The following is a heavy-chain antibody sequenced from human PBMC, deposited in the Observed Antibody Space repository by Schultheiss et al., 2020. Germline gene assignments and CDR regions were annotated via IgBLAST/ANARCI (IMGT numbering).Heavy chain of an antibody. J-gene: IGHJ4*02. Sequence: SGPTLVKPTQTLTLTCTFSGFSLSTSGVGVGWIRQPPGKALECLALIDWDDDKYYSTSLKTRLTISKDTSKNQVVLTMTNMDPVDTATYYCAQTAAAAHYYWGQGTLVNGSS. CDR2: IDWDDDK. D-gene: IGHD6-13*01. CDR3: AQTAAAAHYY. CDR1: GFSLSTSGVG. V-gene: IGHV2-70*01.